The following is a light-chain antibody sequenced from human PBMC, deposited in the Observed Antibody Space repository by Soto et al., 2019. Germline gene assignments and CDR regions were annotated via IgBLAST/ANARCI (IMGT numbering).Light chain of an antibody. Sequence: EIVLTQFPGTLSLSPWERATLSCRASQSVTSSSLAWYQQKPGQAPRLIIYGASARATGIPDRFSGSGSGTDFSLTISRLEPEDFSVYYCQHHDSSPTWTFGQGTKVDI. V-gene: IGKV3-20*01. CDR3: QHHDSSPTWT. CDR1: QSVTSSS. J-gene: IGKJ1*01. CDR2: GAS.